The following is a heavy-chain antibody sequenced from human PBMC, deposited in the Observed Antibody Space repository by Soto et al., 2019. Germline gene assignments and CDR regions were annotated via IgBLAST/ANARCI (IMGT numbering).Heavy chain of an antibody. Sequence: QVQLQQWGAGLLKPSETLSLTCAVYGGSFSGYYWSWIRQPPGKGLEWIGEINHSGSTNYNPSLKSRVTISVDTSKNQFSLKLSSVTAADTAVYYCARVCLADSVHYYYGMDVWGQGTTVTVSS. CDR3: ARVCLADSVHYYYGMDV. J-gene: IGHJ6*02. V-gene: IGHV4-34*01. CDR2: INHSGST. D-gene: IGHD2-21*01. CDR1: GGSFSGYY.